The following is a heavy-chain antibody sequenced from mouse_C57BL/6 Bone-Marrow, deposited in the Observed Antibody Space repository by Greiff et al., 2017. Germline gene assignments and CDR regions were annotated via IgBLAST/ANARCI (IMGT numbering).Heavy chain of an antibody. CDR1: GYTFTGYW. J-gene: IGHJ3*01. D-gene: IGHD2-1*01. Sequence: VKVVESGAELMKPGASVKLSCKATGYTFTGYWIEWVKQRPGHGLEWIGEILTGSGSTNYNEKFKGKATFTADTSSNTAYMQLSSLTTEDSAIYYCARSMGIYYGNSWFAYCGQGTLVTVSA. CDR2: ILTGSGST. V-gene: IGHV1-9*01. CDR3: ARSMGIYYGNSWFAY.